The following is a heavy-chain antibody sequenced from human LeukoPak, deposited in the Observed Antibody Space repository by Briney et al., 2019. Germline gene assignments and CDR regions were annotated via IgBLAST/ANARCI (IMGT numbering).Heavy chain of an antibody. CDR3: AGHRVSSVFGRFDY. V-gene: IGHV1-18*01. D-gene: IGHD3-3*01. Sequence: ASVKVSCKASGYTFTSYGISWVRQAPGQGLEWMGWISAYNGNTNYAQKLQGRVTMTTDTSTSTAYMELRSLRSDDTAVYYCAGHRVSSVFGRFDYWGQGTLVTVSS. J-gene: IGHJ4*02. CDR2: ISAYNGNT. CDR1: GYTFTSYG.